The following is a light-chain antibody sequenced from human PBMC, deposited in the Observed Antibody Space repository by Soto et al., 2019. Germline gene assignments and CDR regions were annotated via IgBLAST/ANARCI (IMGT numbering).Light chain of an antibody. J-gene: IGLJ1*01. CDR2: DVS. CDR1: SSDVGGYNY. Sequence: QSVLTQPRSVSGSPGQSVTISCTGTSSDVGGYNYVSWYQQHPGKAPKLMIYDVSKRPSGVPDRFSGSKSGNTASLTTSGLQAEDEADYYCCSSAGRYSSFGTGTKVTVL. V-gene: IGLV2-11*01. CDR3: CSSAGRYSS.